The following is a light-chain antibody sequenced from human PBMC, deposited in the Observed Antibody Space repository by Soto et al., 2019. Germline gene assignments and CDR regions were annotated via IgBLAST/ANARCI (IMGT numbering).Light chain of an antibody. V-gene: IGKV1-5*03. CDR2: KAS. CDR3: QHYNNWPWT. Sequence: DIQMTQSPSTLSASVGDRVTITCRASQSISSWLAWYQQKPGKAPKLLIYKASTLKSGVPSRFSGSGSGTEFTLTISSLQSEDFAVYFCQHYNNWPWTFGQGTTVDIK. CDR1: QSISSW. J-gene: IGKJ1*01.